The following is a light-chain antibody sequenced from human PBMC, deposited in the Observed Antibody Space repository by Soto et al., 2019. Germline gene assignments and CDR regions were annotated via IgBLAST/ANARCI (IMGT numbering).Light chain of an antibody. CDR1: QSVSYC. CDR2: DAS. Sequence: DIQMTQSPSTLSTSVGARVTLTCRASQSVSYCLSWYQQKPGKDPNLLLYDASILPSGVPSRFSGGGFGTEFTLNISSLQPDDSAIYYCQHYNAYAKTFGPGTKVEIK. J-gene: IGKJ3*01. V-gene: IGKV1-5*01. CDR3: QHYNAYAKT.